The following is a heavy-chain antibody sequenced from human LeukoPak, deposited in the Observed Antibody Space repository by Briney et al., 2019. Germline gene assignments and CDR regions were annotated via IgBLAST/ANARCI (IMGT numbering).Heavy chain of an antibody. Sequence: SQTLSLTCAISGDSVSSNSAAWNWIRQSPSRGLEWLGRTYYRSKWYNDYAVSVKSRITINPDTSKNQFSLQLNSVTPEDTAVYYCARGRVTMVRGVNTNWFDPWGQGTLVTVSS. CDR1: GDSVSSNSAA. V-gene: IGHV6-1*01. CDR3: ARGRVTMVRGVNTNWFDP. CDR2: TYYRSKWYN. D-gene: IGHD3-10*01. J-gene: IGHJ5*02.